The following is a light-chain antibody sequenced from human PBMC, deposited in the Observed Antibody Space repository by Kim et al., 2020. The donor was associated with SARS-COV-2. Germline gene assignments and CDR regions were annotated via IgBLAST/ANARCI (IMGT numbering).Light chain of an antibody. J-gene: IGLJ3*02. CDR1: SSNIGSNT. CDR3: AAWDDSLNARV. V-gene: IGLV1-44*01. CDR2: SNN. Sequence: GQRVTIACSGSSSNIGSNTVNWYQQLPGTAPKLLIYSNNQRPSGVPDRFSGSKSGTSASLAISGLQSEDEADYYCAAWDDSLNARVFGGGTQLTVL.